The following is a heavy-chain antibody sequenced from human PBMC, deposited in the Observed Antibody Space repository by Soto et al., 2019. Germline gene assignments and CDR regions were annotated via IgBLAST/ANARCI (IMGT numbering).Heavy chain of an antibody. Sequence: AGGSLRLSCAASGFTFSIFAMSWVRQSPGKGLEWVSTISGSGGSTYYADAVKGRFTISRDNSMGTLYLQMKSLRVEDTAIYYCAKEVSLGSTVDLGYWGQGALVTRLL. V-gene: IGHV3-23*01. D-gene: IGHD7-27*01. J-gene: IGHJ4*02. CDR2: ISGSGGST. CDR3: AKEVSLGSTVDLGY. CDR1: GFTFSIFA.